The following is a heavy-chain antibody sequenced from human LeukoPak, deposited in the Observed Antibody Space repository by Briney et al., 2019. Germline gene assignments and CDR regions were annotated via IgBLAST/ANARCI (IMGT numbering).Heavy chain of an antibody. J-gene: IGHJ4*02. Sequence: PGGSLRLSCAVSGFTFDDYAMHWVRQVPGKGLEWVSGINWNSDSIGYADSVKGRFTTSRDNAKNSLYLQMNSLRAEDTAVYYCAKVRGGGSYYDSSGYRPFDYWGQGTLVTVSS. CDR2: INWNSDSI. CDR1: GFTFDDYA. V-gene: IGHV3-9*01. D-gene: IGHD3-22*01. CDR3: AKVRGGGSYYDSSGYRPFDY.